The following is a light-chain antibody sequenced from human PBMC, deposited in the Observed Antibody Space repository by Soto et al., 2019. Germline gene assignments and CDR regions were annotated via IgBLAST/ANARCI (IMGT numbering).Light chain of an antibody. CDR3: HQRQSWPRT. V-gene: IGKV3-11*01. CDR1: QYVGTR. Sequence: IVLTQSPATLSPSPGDTAPLSCRASQYVGTRLAWYQHKPGQAPRLLIYYTSNRATGIPSRFSGSGFGTDFTLTINSLAPEDFAIYYCHQRQSWPRTFGQGTKVDIK. CDR2: YTS. J-gene: IGKJ1*01.